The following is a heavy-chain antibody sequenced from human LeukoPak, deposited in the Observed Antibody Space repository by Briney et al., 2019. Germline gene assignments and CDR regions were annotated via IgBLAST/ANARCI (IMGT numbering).Heavy chain of an antibody. CDR1: GFSFSDHG. CDR2: MSYDGSNK. Sequence: PGGSLRLSCAASGFSFSDHGMHWVRQAPGKGLEWVAVMSYDGSNKDYADSVKGRFTISRDNAKNSLYLQMNSLRAEDTAVYYCARGEYFQHWGQGTLVTVSS. CDR3: ARGEYFQH. V-gene: IGHV3-30*03. J-gene: IGHJ1*01.